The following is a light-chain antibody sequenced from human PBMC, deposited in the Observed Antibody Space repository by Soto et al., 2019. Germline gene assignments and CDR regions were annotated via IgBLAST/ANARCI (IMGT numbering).Light chain of an antibody. CDR1: QDISNY. V-gene: IGKV1-33*01. CDR2: DAS. CDR3: QQYDNLPLT. J-gene: IGKJ4*01. Sequence: DITMTQSPSSLSASVGDRGTITCQASQDISNYLNWYQQKPGKAPKLLIYDASNLETGVPSRFSGSGSGTDFTFTISSLQPEDIATYYCQQYDNLPLTFGGGTKVEIK.